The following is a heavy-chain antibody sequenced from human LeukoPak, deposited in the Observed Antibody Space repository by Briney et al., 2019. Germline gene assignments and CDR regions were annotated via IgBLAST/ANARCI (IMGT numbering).Heavy chain of an antibody. CDR2: VYYSGCT. V-gene: IGHV4-59*01. J-gene: IGHJ4*02. Sequence: SETLSLTCTVSGGSISSYYWNWIRQPPGKGLEWIGYVYYSGCTKYNPSLKSRVTISIDTSKNQFSLKLSSVTAADTAVYYCARWYYDTSGYRYFDYWGQGTLLTVSS. D-gene: IGHD3-22*01. CDR3: ARWYYDTSGYRYFDY. CDR1: GGSISSYY.